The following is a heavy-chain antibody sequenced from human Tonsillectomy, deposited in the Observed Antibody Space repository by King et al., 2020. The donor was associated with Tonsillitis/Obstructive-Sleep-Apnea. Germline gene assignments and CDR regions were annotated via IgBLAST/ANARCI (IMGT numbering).Heavy chain of an antibody. CDR3: ARGSYGDYEFNAFDI. J-gene: IGHJ3*02. D-gene: IGHD4-17*01. CDR2: IYYSGST. Sequence: VQLQESGPGLVKPSETLSLTCTVSGGSISSYYWSWIRQPPGKGLEWIGYIYYSGSTNYNPSLKRRVTISVDTSKNQFSLKLISVTAADTAVYYCARGSYGDYEFNAFDIWGQGTMVTVSS. CDR1: GGSISSYY. V-gene: IGHV4-59*01.